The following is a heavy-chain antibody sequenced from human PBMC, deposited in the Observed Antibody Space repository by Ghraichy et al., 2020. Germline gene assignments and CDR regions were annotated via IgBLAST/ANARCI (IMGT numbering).Heavy chain of an antibody. CDR1: GFTLSGYF. J-gene: IGHJ4*01. D-gene: IGHD2-8*01. CDR3: ARNGGAPSV. V-gene: IGHV3-7*01. Sequence: GGSLRLSCAASGFTLSGYFMTWVRQAPGKGLEWVANIKQDGSEKNYLDSVKGRFIISRDNAKNLVELQMNSLKAEDTATYYCARNGGAPSVWGQGTRVTVSS. CDR2: IKQDGSEK.